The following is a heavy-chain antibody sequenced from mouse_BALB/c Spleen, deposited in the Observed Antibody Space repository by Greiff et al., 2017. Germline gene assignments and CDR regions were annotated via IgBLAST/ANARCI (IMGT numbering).Heavy chain of an antibody. CDR1: GFAFSSYD. CDR2: ISSGGGST. CDR3: ARYDYDLYWYFDV. D-gene: IGHD2-4*01. V-gene: IGHV5-12-1*01. J-gene: IGHJ1*01. Sequence: EVKLVESGGGLVKPGGSLKLSCAASGFAFSSYDMSWVRQTPEKRLEWVAYISSGGGSTYYPDTVKGRFTISRDNAKNTLYLQMSSLKSEDTAMYYCARYDYDLYWYFDVWGAGTTVTVSS.